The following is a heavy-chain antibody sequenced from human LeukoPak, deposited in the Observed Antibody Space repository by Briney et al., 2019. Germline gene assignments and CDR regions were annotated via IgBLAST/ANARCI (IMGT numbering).Heavy chain of an antibody. V-gene: IGHV4-61*02. Sequence: PSQTLSLTCTVSGGSISCGSYYWSWIRQPAGKGLEWVGRIYTSGSTNYNPSLKSRVTISVDTSNNQFSLELSSVTAADTAVYYCARDTLTYSSNWYDALDIWGQGTMVTVSS. CDR3: ARDTLTYSSNWYDALDI. CDR2: IYTSGST. J-gene: IGHJ3*02. CDR1: GGSISCGSYY. D-gene: IGHD6-13*01.